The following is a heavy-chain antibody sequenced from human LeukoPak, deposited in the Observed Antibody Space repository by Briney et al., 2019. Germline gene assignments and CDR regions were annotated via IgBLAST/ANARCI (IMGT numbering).Heavy chain of an antibody. CDR3: AREYSGYDWGQFDY. V-gene: IGHV1-18*01. CDR1: GYTFTSYC. Sequence: ASVTVSCKASGYTFTSYCISWVRQAPGQGREWMGWISAYYGNTNYAQKLQGRVTMTTDTSTSTAYMELRSLRSDDTAVYYCAREYSGYDWGQFDYWGQGTLVTVSS. J-gene: IGHJ4*02. CDR2: ISAYYGNT. D-gene: IGHD5-12*01.